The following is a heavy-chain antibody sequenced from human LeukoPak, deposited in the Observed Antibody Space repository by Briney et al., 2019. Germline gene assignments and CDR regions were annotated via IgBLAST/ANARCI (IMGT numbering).Heavy chain of an antibody. CDR3: ARGRSNFDY. J-gene: IGHJ4*02. V-gene: IGHV4-59*01. CDR2: IYYSGST. Sequence: SETLSLTCTVSGASISSYYWSWIRQPPGRGLEWIGYIYYSGSTNYNPSLKSRVTISVDTSKNQFSLKLSSVTAADTAVYYCARGRSNFDYWGQGALVTVSS. CDR1: GASISSYY. D-gene: IGHD5-24*01.